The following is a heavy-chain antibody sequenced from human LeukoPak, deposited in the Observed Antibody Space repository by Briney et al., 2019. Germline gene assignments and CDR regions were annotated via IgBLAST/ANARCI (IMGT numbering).Heavy chain of an antibody. D-gene: IGHD5-12*01. J-gene: IGHJ4*02. V-gene: IGHV4-59*01. CDR3: ARGGIRGYSAFDNLDF. CDR2: VYYGGST. CDR1: GASINDFY. Sequence: SETLSLTCTVSGASINDFYWTWIRQPPGKGLEWIGYVYYGGSTNYNPSLKSRVSMSVDTSKNQFSLTLTSVTVADTAFYYCARGGIRGYSAFDNLDFWGLGTHVTVSS.